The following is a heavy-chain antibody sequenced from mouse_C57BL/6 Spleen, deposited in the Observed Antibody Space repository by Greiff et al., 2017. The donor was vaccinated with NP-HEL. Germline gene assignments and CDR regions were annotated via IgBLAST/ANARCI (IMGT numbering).Heavy chain of an antibody. D-gene: IGHD1-1*01. J-gene: IGHJ1*03. CDR3: AREYYGSSYVEKYFDV. V-gene: IGHV8-12*01. CDR1: GFSLSTSGMG. Sequence: QVTLKVSGPGILQSSQTLSLTCSFSGFSLSTSGMGVSWIRQPSGKGLEWLAPIYWDDDKRYNPFLKSRPTISKDTSIYQVYLKITIEDTADTATYDGAREYYGSSYVEKYFDVWGTGTTVTVSS. CDR2: IYWDDDK.